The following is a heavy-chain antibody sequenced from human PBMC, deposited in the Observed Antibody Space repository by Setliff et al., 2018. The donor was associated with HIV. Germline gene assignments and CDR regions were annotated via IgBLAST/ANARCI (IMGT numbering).Heavy chain of an antibody. CDR2: INDSGTT. Sequence: SETLSLTCAVYDGSLSSYYWSWIRQSTGKGLEWIGEINDSGTTNYNPSLESRVPMLIDMSKNQLSLKLSSVTAADTAVYFCARGPIRYSSGVRWFLGVESWYSGIDYWGQGTRVTVS. CDR3: ARGPIRYSSGVRWFLGVESWYSGIDY. D-gene: IGHD2-15*01. V-gene: IGHV4-34*01. CDR1: DGSLSSYY. J-gene: IGHJ4*02.